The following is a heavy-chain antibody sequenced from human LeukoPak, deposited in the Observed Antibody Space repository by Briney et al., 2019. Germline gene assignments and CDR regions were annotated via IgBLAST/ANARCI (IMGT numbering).Heavy chain of an antibody. CDR1: AFIFSGHW. V-gene: IGHV3-7*01. CDR2: IKEDGSER. J-gene: IGHJ4*02. CDR3: ARGFADFVWGSYPSSY. Sequence: PGGSLRLSCEGSAFIFSGHWMNWVRQTPGKGLEWVASIKEDGSERQYVDSVKGRFTISRDNAKNSLYLQMNSLRAEDTAVYYCARGFADFVWGSYPSSYWGQGILVTVSS. D-gene: IGHD3-16*02.